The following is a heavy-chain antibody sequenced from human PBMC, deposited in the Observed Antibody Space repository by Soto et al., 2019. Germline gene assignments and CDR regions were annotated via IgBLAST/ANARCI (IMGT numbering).Heavy chain of an antibody. CDR3: AEGGFYDGFDY. Sequence: GGSLRLSCVTSGFTFNNFAMSWVRQAPGKGLEWVSSITKNSDRTYYAASVKGRFTISRDNSRSAVFLQLTSLREEDTALYYCAEGGFYDGFDYWGQGTLVTVSS. D-gene: IGHD5-12*01. CDR2: ITKNSDRT. V-gene: IGHV3-23*01. J-gene: IGHJ4*02. CDR1: GFTFNNFA.